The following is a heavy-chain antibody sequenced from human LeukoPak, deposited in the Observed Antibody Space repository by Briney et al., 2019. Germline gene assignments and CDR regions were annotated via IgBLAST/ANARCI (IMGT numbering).Heavy chain of an antibody. CDR2: ISGSGSST. CDR1: GFTFRAYS. CDR3: AKAQPPGLAVTRPDY. V-gene: IGHV3-23*01. J-gene: IGHJ4*02. Sequence: GGSLRLSCAASGFTFRAYSMTWVRQAPGKGLEWVSAISGSGSSTYYADSVKGRFTISRDNSKNTLYLQMNTLRAEDTAVYYCAKAQPPGLAVTRPDYWGQGTLVTVSS. D-gene: IGHD2-15*01.